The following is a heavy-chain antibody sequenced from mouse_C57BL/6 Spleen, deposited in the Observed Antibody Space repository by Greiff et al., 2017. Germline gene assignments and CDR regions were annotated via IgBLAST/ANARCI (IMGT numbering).Heavy chain of an antibody. CDR1: GYTFTSYW. CDR3: ARPGSSSPSYWYCEV. V-gene: IGHV1-53*01. J-gene: IGHJ1*03. D-gene: IGHD1-1*01. CDR2: INPSNGGT. Sequence: QVQLQQPGTELVKPGASVKLSCKASGYTFTSYWMHWVKQRPGQGLEWIGNINPSNGGTNYNEKFKSKATLPVDKSSSTAYMQLSSLTSEDSAVYYCARPGSSSPSYWYCEVWGTGTTVTVSS.